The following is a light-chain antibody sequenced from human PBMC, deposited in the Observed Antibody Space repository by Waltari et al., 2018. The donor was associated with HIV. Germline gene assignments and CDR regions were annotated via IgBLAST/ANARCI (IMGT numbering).Light chain of an antibody. CDR1: PSVLYSSNNKNY. J-gene: IGKJ2*01. CDR3: QQYYSTPYT. CDR2: WAS. V-gene: IGKV4-1*01. Sequence: DIVMTQSPDSLTVFLGERATINCTSSPSVLYSSNNKNYLAWYQQKAGQPPKLLIYWASTRESGVPDRFSASGSGTDFSLTISSLQAEDVAVYYCQQYYSTPYTFGQGTKLEIK.